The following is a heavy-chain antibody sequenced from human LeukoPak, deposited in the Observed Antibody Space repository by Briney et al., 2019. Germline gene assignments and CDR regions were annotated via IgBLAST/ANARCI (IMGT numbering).Heavy chain of an antibody. CDR2: INPNTGGT. Sequence: ASLKVSCKASGYTFTVYNMHWVRQPPGQGLEWMGWINPNTGGTNYAQKFQGRVTMTRDTSSSTAYMELRRLRSDDTAVYYCARGGDSMYYDFWTGNYYGMDVWGQGTTVTVSS. J-gene: IGHJ6*02. V-gene: IGHV1-2*02. CDR1: GYTFTVYN. D-gene: IGHD3-3*01. CDR3: ARGGDSMYYDFWTGNYYGMDV.